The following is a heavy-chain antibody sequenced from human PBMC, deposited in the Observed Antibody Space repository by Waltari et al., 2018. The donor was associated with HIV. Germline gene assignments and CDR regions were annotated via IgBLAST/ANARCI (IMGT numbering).Heavy chain of an antibody. J-gene: IGHJ4*02. CDR1: GFAPGGFD. V-gene: IGHV3-30*18. D-gene: IGHD2-8*02. Sequence: QVQLAESGGGVVQPGRSLKLSCPASGFAPGGFDMHWVRQAPGKGLEWVALISFDGKKEYYSDSVNGRFTISRDNSGSRLFLQMNNLRPEDTGVYFCAKDLSYGTDWPYFDKRGQGTLVTVSS. CDR3: AKDLSYGTDWPYFDK. CDR2: ISFDGKKE.